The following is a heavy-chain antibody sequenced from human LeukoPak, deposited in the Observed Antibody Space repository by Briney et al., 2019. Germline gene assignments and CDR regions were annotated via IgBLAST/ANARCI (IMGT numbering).Heavy chain of an antibody. J-gene: IGHJ4*02. CDR1: GFTFSSYA. Sequence: PGGSLRLSCAASGFTFSSYAMSWVRQAPGKGLEWVSAISGSGGSTYYADSVKGRFTISRDNSKNTLYLQMNSLRAEDTAVYYCAKEMKMGPWGNYGTCDYWGQGTLATVSS. D-gene: IGHD4-11*01. V-gene: IGHV3-23*01. CDR2: ISGSGGST. CDR3: AKEMKMGPWGNYGTCDY.